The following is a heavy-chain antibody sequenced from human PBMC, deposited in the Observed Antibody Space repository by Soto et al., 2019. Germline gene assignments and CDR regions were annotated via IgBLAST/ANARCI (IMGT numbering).Heavy chain of an antibody. CDR2: IDWDDDK. V-gene: IGHV2-70*01. Sequence: SGPTLVNPTQTLTLTCTFSGFSPSTSGMCVSWIRQPPGKALEWLALIDWDDDKYYSTSLKTRLTISKDTSKNQVVLTMTNMDPVDTATYYCARSSYYDSSAGYYFDYWGQGTLVTVSS. D-gene: IGHD3-22*01. J-gene: IGHJ4*02. CDR3: ARSSYYDSSAGYYFDY. CDR1: GFSPSTSGMC.